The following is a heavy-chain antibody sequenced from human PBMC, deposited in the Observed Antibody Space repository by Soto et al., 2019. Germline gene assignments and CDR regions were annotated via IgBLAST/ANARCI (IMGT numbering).Heavy chain of an antibody. CDR2: INPNSGGT. V-gene: IGHV1-2*02. Sequence: GASVKVSCKASGYTFTGYYMHWVRQAPGQGLEWMGWINPNSGGTNYAQKFQGRVTMTRDTSISTAYMELSRLRSDDTAVYYCAREPVWSGYLALDYWGQGTLVTVSS. CDR1: GYTFTGYY. CDR3: AREPVWSGYLALDY. D-gene: IGHD3-3*01. J-gene: IGHJ4*02.